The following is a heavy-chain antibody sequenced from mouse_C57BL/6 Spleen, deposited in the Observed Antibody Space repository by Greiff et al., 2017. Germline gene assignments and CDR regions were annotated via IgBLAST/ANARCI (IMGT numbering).Heavy chain of an antibody. V-gene: IGHV14-2*01. CDR3: ARWSRNWGEYFDV. D-gene: IGHD4-1*01. J-gene: IGHJ1*03. Sequence: EVQLQQSGAELVKPGASVKLSCTASGFNIKDYYMHWVKQRTEQGLEWIGRIDPEDGETKYAAKFQGKATITADKSSNTAYLQLSSLSSEDTAVYYCARWSRNWGEYFDVWGTGTTVTVSS. CDR1: GFNIKDYY. CDR2: IDPEDGET.